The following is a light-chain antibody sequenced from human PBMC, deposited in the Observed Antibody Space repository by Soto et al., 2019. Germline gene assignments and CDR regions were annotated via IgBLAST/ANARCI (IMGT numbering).Light chain of an antibody. CDR2: EDS. CDR3: CSYAGSSYV. V-gene: IGLV2-23*01. CDR1: SSDVGSYNL. Sequence: QSALTQPASVSGSPGQSITISCTGTSSDVGSYNLVSWYQQHPGKAPKLMIYEDSKRPSGVSNRFSGSKSGNTASLTISGVQAEDEADYYCCSYAGSSYVFGTGTKVTVL. J-gene: IGLJ1*01.